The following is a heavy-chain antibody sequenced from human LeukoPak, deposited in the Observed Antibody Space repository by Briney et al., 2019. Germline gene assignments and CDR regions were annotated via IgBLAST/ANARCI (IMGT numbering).Heavy chain of an antibody. D-gene: IGHD3-22*01. CDR2: IWYGGSNK. Sequence: GGSLRLSCAASGFTFSSYGMHWVRQAPGKGLEWVAVIWYGGSNKYYADSVKGRFTISRENAKNSLYLQMNSLRAEDTAVYYCARRDSGGYCFDYWGQGTLVTVSS. CDR1: GFTFSSYG. V-gene: IGHV3-33*03. J-gene: IGHJ4*02. CDR3: ARRDSGGYCFDY.